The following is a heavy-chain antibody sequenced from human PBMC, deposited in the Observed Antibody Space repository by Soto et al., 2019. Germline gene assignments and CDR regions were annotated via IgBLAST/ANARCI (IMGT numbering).Heavy chain of an antibody. CDR1: GGSISGGGYC. Sequence: PSQTLSLTCTFSGGSISGGGYCWSWIRQHPGKGLEWIGYIYYSGSTYYNPSLKSRVTISVDTSKNQFSLKLSSVTAADTAVDYWAREAGNNIDYWGQGTLVTVSS. V-gene: IGHV4-31*03. CDR3: AREAGNNIDY. D-gene: IGHD6-25*01. CDR2: IYYSGST. J-gene: IGHJ4*02.